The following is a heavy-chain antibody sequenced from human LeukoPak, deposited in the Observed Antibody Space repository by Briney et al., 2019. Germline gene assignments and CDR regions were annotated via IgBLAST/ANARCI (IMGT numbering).Heavy chain of an antibody. CDR3: ARVGASRDGFDI. D-gene: IGHD3-16*01. J-gene: IGHJ3*02. Sequence: GGSLRLSCAGSGFTFRSYAMTWVRQAPGKGLEWVSVIYSGGSTYYADSVKGRFTISRDNSKNTVYLQMNSLRAEDTAVYYCARVGASRDGFDIWGQGTMVTVSS. V-gene: IGHV3-53*01. CDR2: IYSGGST. CDR1: GFTFRSYA.